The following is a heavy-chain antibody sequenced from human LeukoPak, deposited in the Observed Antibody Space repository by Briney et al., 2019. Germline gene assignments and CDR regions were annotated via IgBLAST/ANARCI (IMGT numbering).Heavy chain of an antibody. CDR1: GGTFISYA. D-gene: IGHD2-15*01. CDR3: ASRELGYCSGGSCSLDFDY. J-gene: IGHJ4*02. V-gene: IGHV1-69*06. CDR2: IIPIFGTA. Sequence: SVKVSCKASGGTFISYAISWVRQAPGQGLEWMGGIIPIFGTANYAQKFQGRVTITADKSTSAAYMELSSLRSEDTAVYYCASRELGYCSGGSCSLDFDYWGQGTLVTVSS.